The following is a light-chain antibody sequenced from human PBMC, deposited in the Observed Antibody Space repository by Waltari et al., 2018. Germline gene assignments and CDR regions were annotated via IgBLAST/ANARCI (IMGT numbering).Light chain of an antibody. V-gene: IGLV1-44*01. CDR1: QSNAGGNV. J-gene: IGLJ3*02. CDR2: RND. Sequence: QSVLTQPPSASGTPGQRVTISCSGSQSNAGGNVVNWYHQGPGPAPKLVIYRNDQRPSGVPDRFTASKSGTSASLAISGLQSEDEGDYYCATWDDSPTGRWVFGGGTRVTVL. CDR3: ATWDDSPTGRWV.